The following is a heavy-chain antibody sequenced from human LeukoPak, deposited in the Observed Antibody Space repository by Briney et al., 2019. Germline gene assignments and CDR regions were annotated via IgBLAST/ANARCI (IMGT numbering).Heavy chain of an antibody. CDR1: GFTFSGSA. CDR2: IRSKADSSAT. D-gene: IGHD3-3*01. J-gene: IGHJ4*02. Sequence: PGGSLRLSCAASGFTFSGSAMHWVRQAPGKGLEWGGRIRSKADSSATAYAASVKGTFTISRADSKNTAYLQMNSLKTKDTAVYYCTRHAHDFWSGLDLFDYWGQGTLVTVSS. V-gene: IGHV3-73*01. CDR3: TRHAHDFWSGLDLFDY.